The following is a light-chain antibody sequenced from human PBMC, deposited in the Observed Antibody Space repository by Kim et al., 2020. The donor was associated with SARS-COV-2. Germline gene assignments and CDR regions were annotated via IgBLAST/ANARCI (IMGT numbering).Light chain of an antibody. V-gene: IGLV3-19*01. CDR1: SLRSDY. J-gene: IGLJ2*01. Sequence: ASGQTVRITCQGDSLRSDYATWYQQKKGQAPILVIYGKNNRPSGIPDRFSGSSAGNTASLPITGTQAGDEADYYCNSRDSNDNVVFGGGTQLTVL. CDR2: GKN. CDR3: NSRDSNDNVV.